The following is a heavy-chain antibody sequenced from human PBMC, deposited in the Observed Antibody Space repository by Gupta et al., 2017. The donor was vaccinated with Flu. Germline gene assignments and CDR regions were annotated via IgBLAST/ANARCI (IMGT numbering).Heavy chain of an antibody. CDR2: INRDGSEK. J-gene: IGHJ6*02. Sequence: FVGSGYRFSKDWMSWVRMAPGKGLEWVANINRDGSEKNYVDSAKGRFTISRDNAEDSLFLYMTSLRAEDTAVYYCARYGFSFGLDLWGQGTTVTVSS. CDR1: GYRFSKDW. D-gene: IGHD3-10*01. V-gene: IGHV3-7*03. CDR3: ARYGFSFGLDL.